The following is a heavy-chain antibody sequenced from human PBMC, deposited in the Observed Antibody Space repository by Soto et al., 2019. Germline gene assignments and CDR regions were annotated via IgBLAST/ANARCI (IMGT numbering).Heavy chain of an antibody. CDR3: ETDPRVLTPEDYCFDH. CDR2: ISYHGLTT. CDR1: GFPFSTYA. Sequence: QVQLVESGGGVVQPGRSLRLSCAASGFPFSTYALHWIRQAPGKGLEWVAVISYHGLTTYYADPVQGRFTISRDNSENTLYLQMNSLRAEDTAVYYCETDPRVLTPEDYCFDHWGQGTLVTVSS. V-gene: IGHV3-30-3*01. J-gene: IGHJ4*02.